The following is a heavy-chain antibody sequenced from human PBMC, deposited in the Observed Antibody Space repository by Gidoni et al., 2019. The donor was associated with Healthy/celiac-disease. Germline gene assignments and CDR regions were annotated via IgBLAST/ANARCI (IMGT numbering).Heavy chain of an antibody. CDR3: TRAPGYSSGWSDY. CDR1: GFTFGDYA. Sequence: EVQLVESGGGLLQPVRSLRLSCTASGFTFGDYAMSWFRQAPGKGLVWVGFSRSKAYGGTTEYAESVKGRFTISRDDSKSIAYLQMNSLKTEDTAVYYCTRAPGYSSGWSDYWGQGTLVTVSS. CDR2: SRSKAYGGTT. D-gene: IGHD6-19*01. V-gene: IGHV3-49*03. J-gene: IGHJ4*02.